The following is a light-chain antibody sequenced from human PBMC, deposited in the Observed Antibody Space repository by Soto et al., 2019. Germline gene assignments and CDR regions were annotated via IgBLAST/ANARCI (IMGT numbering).Light chain of an antibody. CDR2: GAS. CDR3: QQYNNWPRT. Sequence: IVMTQSPATRSVSPWERATRSCRASQSVSSNLAWYQQKPGQAPRLLIYGASTRATGIPARFSGSGSGTEFTLTISSLQSEDFAVYYCQQYNNWPRTFGQGTKVDI. CDR1: QSVSSN. J-gene: IGKJ1*01. V-gene: IGKV3-15*01.